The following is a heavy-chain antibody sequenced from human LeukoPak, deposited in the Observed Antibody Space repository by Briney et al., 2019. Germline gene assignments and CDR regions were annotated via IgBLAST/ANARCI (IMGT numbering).Heavy chain of an antibody. V-gene: IGHV4-34*01. D-gene: IGHD3-22*01. CDR3: ARAPRDYYDSSGYTYYYGMDV. CDR2: INHSGST. Sequence: SETLSLTCAVYGGSFSGYYWSWIRQPPGKGLEWLGEINHSGSTNYNPSLKSRVTISVDTSKNQFSLKLSSVTAADTAVYYCARAPRDYYDSSGYTYYYGMDVWGQGTTVTVSS. J-gene: IGHJ6*02. CDR1: GGSFSGYY.